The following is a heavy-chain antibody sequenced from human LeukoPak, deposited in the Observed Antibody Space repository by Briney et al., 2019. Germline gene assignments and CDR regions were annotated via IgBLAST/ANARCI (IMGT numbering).Heavy chain of an antibody. CDR1: GFTVSSNY. CDR3: ARVSYYYGSGSLYFDY. V-gene: IGHV3-53*01. Sequence: GGSLRLSCAASGFTVSSNYMSWVCQAPGKGLEWVSVIYSGGSTYYADSVKGRFTISRDNSKNTLYLQMNSLRAEDTAVYYCARVSYYYGSGSLYFDYWGQGTLVTVSS. D-gene: IGHD3-10*01. J-gene: IGHJ4*02. CDR2: IYSGGST.